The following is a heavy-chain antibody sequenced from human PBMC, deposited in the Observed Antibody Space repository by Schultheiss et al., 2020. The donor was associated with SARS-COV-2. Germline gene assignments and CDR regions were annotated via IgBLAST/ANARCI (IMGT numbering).Heavy chain of an antibody. Sequence: GGSLRLSCAASGFAFSSYAMHWVRQAPGKGLEWVAVISYDGSNKYYADSVKGRFTISRDNAKNSMHLQMNSLRPEDTALYYCAKGDSSGYSEQWGQGTLVTVSS. V-gene: IGHV3-30-3*01. CDR3: AKGDSSGYSEQ. CDR1: GFAFSSYA. D-gene: IGHD3-22*01. J-gene: IGHJ4*02. CDR2: ISYDGSNK.